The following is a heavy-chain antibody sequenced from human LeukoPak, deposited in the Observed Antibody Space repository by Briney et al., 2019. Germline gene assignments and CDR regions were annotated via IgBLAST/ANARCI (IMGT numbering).Heavy chain of an antibody. CDR2: ISGSGGST. CDR1: GFTFSSYA. Sequence: GGSLRLSCAASGFTFSSYAMSWVRQAPGKGLEWVSAISGSGGSTYYADSVKGRFTISRDNSKNTLYLQTNSLRAEDTAVYYCAKSSDCSSTSCSYFDYWGQGTLVTVSS. J-gene: IGHJ4*02. D-gene: IGHD2-2*01. V-gene: IGHV3-23*01. CDR3: AKSSDCSSTSCSYFDY.